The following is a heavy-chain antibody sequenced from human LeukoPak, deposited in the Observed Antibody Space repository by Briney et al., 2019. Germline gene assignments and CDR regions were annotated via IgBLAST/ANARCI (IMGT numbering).Heavy chain of an antibody. D-gene: IGHD2-2*02. CDR3: ARDLGYCSSTSCYNFDY. CDR1: GFTFDNYR. V-gene: IGHV3-23*01. J-gene: IGHJ4*02. Sequence: PGGSLRLSCAASGFTFDNYRMSWVRQAPGKGLEWVSTVNADGGNTYYADSVKGRFTISRDNAKNSLYLQMNSLRAEDTAVYYCARDLGYCSSTSCYNFDYWGQGTLVTVSS. CDR2: VNADGGNT.